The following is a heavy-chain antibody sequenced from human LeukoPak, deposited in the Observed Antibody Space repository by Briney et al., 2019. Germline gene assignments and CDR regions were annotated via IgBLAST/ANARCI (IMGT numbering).Heavy chain of an antibody. J-gene: IGHJ5*02. D-gene: IGHD4-17*01. Sequence: SETLSLTCTVSDGSITNYDWSWVRQPPGKGLEFIGHVHYSGTANYNPSLRSRVTISIGTSKKHFFLKLKSVTAADTAVYYCARGYGDFRVEGRYFHPWGQGTLVTVSS. CDR3: ARGYGDFRVEGRYFHP. CDR2: VHYSGTA. V-gene: IGHV4-59*01. CDR1: DGSITNYD.